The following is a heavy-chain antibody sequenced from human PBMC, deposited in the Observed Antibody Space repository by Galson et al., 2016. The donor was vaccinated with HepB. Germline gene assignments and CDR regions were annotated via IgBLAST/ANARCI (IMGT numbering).Heavy chain of an antibody. CDR1: GFTFNNHA. Sequence: SLRLSCAASGFTFNNHAMNWVRQAPGKGLEWVSTISPSGDNTYYADSVKGRFTISRDISKNTLHLQMNSLRADDTALYYCARRGINWGFFDYWGQGTLVTVSS. V-gene: IGHV3-23*01. J-gene: IGHJ4*02. CDR2: ISPSGDNT. D-gene: IGHD7-27*01. CDR3: ARRGINWGFFDY.